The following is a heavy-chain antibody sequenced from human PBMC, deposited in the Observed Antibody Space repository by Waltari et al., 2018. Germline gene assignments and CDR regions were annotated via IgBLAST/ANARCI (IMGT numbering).Heavy chain of an antibody. CDR3: ARERAPRGYFDY. CDR2: IIPIFGTA. J-gene: IGHJ4*02. Sequence: QVQLVQSGAEVKKPGSSVKVSCKASGATFSSYATSCVRQAPGQGLGWMGGIIPIFGTANYAQKFQGRVTITADESTSTAYMELSSLRSEDTAVYYCARERAPRGYFDYWGQGTLVTVSS. CDR1: GATFSSYA. V-gene: IGHV1-69*13. D-gene: IGHD3-10*01.